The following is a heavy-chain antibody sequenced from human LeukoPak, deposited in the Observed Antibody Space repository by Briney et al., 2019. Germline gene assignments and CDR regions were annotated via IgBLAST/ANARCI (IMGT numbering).Heavy chain of an antibody. CDR1: GYTFSVYH. CDR2: INPNSGGT. V-gene: IGHV1-2*02. CDR3: ARDPANTYYYDP. J-gene: IGHJ4*02. Sequence: ASVNVSCKASGYTFSVYHLHWVRQAPGQGLEWMGWINPNSGGTNYAQKFQDRVTMTRDTSISTAYMELSSLRSDDTAVYYCARDPANTYYYDPWGQGTLVTVSS. D-gene: IGHD3-22*01.